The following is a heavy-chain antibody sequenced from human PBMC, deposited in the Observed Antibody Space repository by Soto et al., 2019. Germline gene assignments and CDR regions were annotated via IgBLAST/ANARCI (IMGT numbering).Heavy chain of an antibody. CDR3: ARMESFGSLNWFDP. J-gene: IGHJ5*02. CDR1: GYTFTNND. CDR2: MNPGSGDT. V-gene: IGHV1-8*02. D-gene: IGHD5-18*01. Sequence: GASVKVSCKASGYTFTNNDVSWVRQATGQGLERMGWMNPGSGDTGYAQKFQGRVTMTRDISIATAYMELNSLTSEDTAIYYCARMESFGSLNWFDPWGQGTLVTVSS.